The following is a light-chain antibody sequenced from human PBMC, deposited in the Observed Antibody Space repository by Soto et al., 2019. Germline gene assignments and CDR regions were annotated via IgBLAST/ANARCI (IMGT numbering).Light chain of an antibody. V-gene: IGKV1-5*01. CDR1: QSISSW. Sequence: DIQMTQSPSTLSASVGDRVTITCRASQSISSWLAWYQQKPGKAPKLLIYDASSLKSGVPSRFSGSGSGTEFTLTISSLQPADFATYYCQQYHTDPLTFGGGTKVEIE. CDR3: QQYHTDPLT. CDR2: DAS. J-gene: IGKJ4*01.